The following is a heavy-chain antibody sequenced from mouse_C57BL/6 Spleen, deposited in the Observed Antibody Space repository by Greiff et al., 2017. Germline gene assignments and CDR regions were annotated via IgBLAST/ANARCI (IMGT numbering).Heavy chain of an antibody. CDR1: GFTFSSYA. CDR2: ISSGGDYI. CDR3: TRAYYSNSFDY. V-gene: IGHV5-9-1*02. J-gene: IGHJ2*01. D-gene: IGHD2-5*01. Sequence: DVQLVESGEGLVKPGGSLKLSCAASGFTFSSYAMSWVRQTPEKRLEWVAYISSGGDYIYYADTVKGRFTISRDNARNTLYLQMSSLKSEDTAMYYCTRAYYSNSFDYWGQGTTLTVSS.